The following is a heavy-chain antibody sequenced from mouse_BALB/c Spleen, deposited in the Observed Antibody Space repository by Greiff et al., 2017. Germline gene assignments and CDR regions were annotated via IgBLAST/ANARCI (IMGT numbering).Heavy chain of an antibody. V-gene: IGHV5-4*02. CDR3: ARAYYGNFDYAMDY. J-gene: IGHJ4*01. CDR2: ISDGGSYT. CDR1: GFTFSDYY. D-gene: IGHD2-10*01. Sequence: EVKVVESGGGLVKPGGSLKLSCAASGFTFSDYYMYWVRQTPEKRLEWVATISDGGSYTYYPDSVKGRFTISRDNAKNNLYLQMSSLKSEDTAMYYCARAYYGNFDYAMDYWGQGTSVTVSS.